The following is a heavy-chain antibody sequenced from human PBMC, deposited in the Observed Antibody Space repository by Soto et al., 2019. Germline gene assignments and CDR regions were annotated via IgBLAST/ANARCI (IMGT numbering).Heavy chain of an antibody. Sequence: VQLVQSGAEVKKPGSSVKVSCKASGGTFSSYAISWVRQAPGQGLEWMGGIIPIFGTANYAQKFQGRVTITADKSTSTAYMELSSLRSEDTAVYYCAREDGYSYGDNYYGMDVWGQGTTVTVSS. CDR3: AREDGYSYGDNYYGMDV. CDR2: IIPIFGTA. V-gene: IGHV1-69*06. J-gene: IGHJ6*02. CDR1: GGTFSSYA. D-gene: IGHD5-18*01.